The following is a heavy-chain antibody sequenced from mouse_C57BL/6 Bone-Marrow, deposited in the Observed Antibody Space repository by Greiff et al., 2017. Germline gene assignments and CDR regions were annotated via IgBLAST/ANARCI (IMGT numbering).Heavy chain of an antibody. Sequence: QVQLQQPGAELVKPGASVKLSCKASGYTFTSYWMHWVKQRPGQGLEWIGMIHPNSGSTNYNEKFKSKATLTVDQSSSTAYMQLSSLTSEDSAVYYCARSGTAQAAWFAYWGQGTLVTVSA. CDR1: GYTFTSYW. J-gene: IGHJ3*01. V-gene: IGHV1-64*01. CDR2: IHPNSGST. CDR3: ARSGTAQAAWFAY. D-gene: IGHD3-2*02.